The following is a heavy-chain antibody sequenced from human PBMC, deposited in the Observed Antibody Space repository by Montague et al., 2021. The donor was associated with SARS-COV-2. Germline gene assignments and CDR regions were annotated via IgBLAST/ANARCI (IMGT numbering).Heavy chain of an antibody. CDR3: VATYNGNWYYFDY. CDR2: LHYAESA. D-gene: IGHD6-13*01. V-gene: IGHV4-39*01. J-gene: IGHJ4*02. CDR1: GGSFSSCDSY. Sequence: SESLSLTCSVSGGSFSSCDSYLGWLRQAPGKGLEWIGDLHYAESAYYHPSLGSRVTISADKSKNQFSLNLNAVTAADTAFYYCVATYNGNWYYFDYWGQGTMVTVSS.